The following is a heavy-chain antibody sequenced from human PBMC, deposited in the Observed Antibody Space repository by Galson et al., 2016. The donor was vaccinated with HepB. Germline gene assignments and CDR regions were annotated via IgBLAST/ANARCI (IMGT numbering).Heavy chain of an antibody. Sequence: SLRLSCAASGFTFSSYAMTWVRQAPGKGLEWVPVISGGGDVRDYADYVTGRFTISRDISKNTVSLHMTNLRVEDTAVYYCAKVTPYCIGGACRDPDYFDYWGQGVLVTVSS. CDR3: AKVTPYCIGGACRDPDYFDY. CDR1: GFTFSSYA. CDR2: ISGGGDVR. J-gene: IGHJ4*02. D-gene: IGHD2-15*01. V-gene: IGHV3-23*01.